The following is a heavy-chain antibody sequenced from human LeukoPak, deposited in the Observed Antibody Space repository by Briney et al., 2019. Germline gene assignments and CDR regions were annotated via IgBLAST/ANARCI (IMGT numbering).Heavy chain of an antibody. CDR2: IYYSGST. CDR1: GVSISSGGYY. J-gene: IGHJ4*02. V-gene: IGHV4-31*03. CDR3: APYGGASRWVDY. D-gene: IGHD4-23*01. Sequence: PSQTLSLTCTVSGVSISSGGYYGSWIRQHPGEGVEGSGYIYYSGSTYYYPSLKSRVTFSVDTSKNQFPLPLLSVTAADTPVYYCAPYGGASRWVDYWGQGTLVTASS.